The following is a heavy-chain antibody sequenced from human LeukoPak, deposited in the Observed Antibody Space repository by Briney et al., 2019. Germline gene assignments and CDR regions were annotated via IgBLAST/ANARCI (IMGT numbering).Heavy chain of an antibody. CDR1: GSTVGSTG. J-gene: IGHJ6*03. Sequence: GASLSLSCAASGSTVGSTGTSWVRLQRRDGLGWDSVIYSGGSTYYADSVKGRFTISRDNSKNTMYLQLNSLRAEDTAVYYCARDYYGSVYYMDVWGKGTTVTISS. D-gene: IGHD3-10*01. V-gene: IGHV3-66*01. CDR2: IYSGGST. CDR3: ARDYYGSVYYMDV.